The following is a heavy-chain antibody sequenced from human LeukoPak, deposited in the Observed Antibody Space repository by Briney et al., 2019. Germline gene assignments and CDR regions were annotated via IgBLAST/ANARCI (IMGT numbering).Heavy chain of an antibody. CDR2: ISSSSSAI. Sequence: GGSLRLSCAASGFTFSSYSMNWVRQAPGKGLEWVSYISSSSSAIYYADSVKGRFTISRDNSKNTLYLQMNSLRAEDTAVYYCAKRSVSGSYFFDYWGQGTLVTVAS. D-gene: IGHD1-26*01. CDR1: GFTFSSYS. J-gene: IGHJ4*02. CDR3: AKRSVSGSYFFDY. V-gene: IGHV3-48*01.